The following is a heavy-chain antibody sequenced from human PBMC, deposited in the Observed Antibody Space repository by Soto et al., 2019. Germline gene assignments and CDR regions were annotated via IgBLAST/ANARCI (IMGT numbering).Heavy chain of an antibody. V-gene: IGHV3-21*01. Sequence: EVQLVESGGGLVKPGGSLRLSCVVSGFNFRSHSMNWVRQAPGKGLEWVSSISSGSSYIYYADSVRGRFTVSRDNGKNSLYLQMNGLRAEDTGVYYCARDIVSTTETYWGQGTLVTVSS. CDR1: GFNFRSHS. J-gene: IGHJ4*02. D-gene: IGHD5-12*01. CDR3: ARDIVSTTETY. CDR2: ISSGSSYI.